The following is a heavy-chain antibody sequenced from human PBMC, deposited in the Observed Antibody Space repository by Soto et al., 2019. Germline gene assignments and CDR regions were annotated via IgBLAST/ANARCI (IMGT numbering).Heavy chain of an antibody. V-gene: IGHV3-30*18. D-gene: IGHD6-6*01. CDR1: GFTFSSYG. CDR2: ISYDGSNK. J-gene: IGHJ4*02. Sequence: PGGSLRLSCAASGFTFSSYGMHWVRQAPGKGLEWVAVISYDGSNKYYADSVKGRFTISRDNSKNTLYLQMNSLRAEDTAVYYCAKDLRVGSSSAFDYWGQGTLVTVSS. CDR3: AKDLRVGSSSAFDY.